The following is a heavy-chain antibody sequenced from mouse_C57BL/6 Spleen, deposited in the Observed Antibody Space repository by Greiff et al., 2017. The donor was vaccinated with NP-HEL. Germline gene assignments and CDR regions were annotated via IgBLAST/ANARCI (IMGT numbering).Heavy chain of an antibody. V-gene: IGHV5-17*01. J-gene: IGHJ1*03. CDR2: ISSGSSTI. Sequence: EVQRVESGGGLVKPGGSLKLSCAASGFTFSDYGMHWVRQAPEKGLEWVAYISSGSSTIYYADTVKGRFTISRDNTKNTLFLQMTSLRSEDTAMYYCARRYYYGSRDWYFDVWGTGTTFTVSS. CDR1: GFTFSDYG. CDR3: ARRYYYGSRDWYFDV. D-gene: IGHD1-1*01.